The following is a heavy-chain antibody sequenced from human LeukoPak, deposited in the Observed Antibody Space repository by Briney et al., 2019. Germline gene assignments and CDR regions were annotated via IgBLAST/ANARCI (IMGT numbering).Heavy chain of an antibody. CDR1: GGSISSGGYY. CDR3: ASSYSSSWYKTYYYYMDV. D-gene: IGHD6-13*01. J-gene: IGHJ6*03. CDR2: IYYSGST. V-gene: IGHV4-31*03. Sequence: PSETLSLTCTVSGGSISSGGYYWSWIRQHPGKGLEWIGYIYYSGSTYYNPSLKSRVTISVDTSKNQFSLKLSSVTAADTAVYYCASSYSSSWYKTYYYYMDVWGKGTTVTVSS.